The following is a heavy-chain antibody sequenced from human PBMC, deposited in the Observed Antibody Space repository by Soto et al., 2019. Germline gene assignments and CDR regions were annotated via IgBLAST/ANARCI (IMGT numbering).Heavy chain of an antibody. CDR1: GFSLSTSGVG. CDR2: IYWDDDK. V-gene: IGHV2-5*02. D-gene: IGHD6-13*01. Sequence: QITLKESGPTLVKPTQTLTLTCSFSGFSLSTSGVGVGWICQPPGKALEWLALIYWDDDKRYSPSLKSRLTIAKDTSKNQVVLTMTNMDPVDTATYYCAHRRSDNSSWYSFDYWGQGTLVTVSS. J-gene: IGHJ4*02. CDR3: AHRRSDNSSWYSFDY.